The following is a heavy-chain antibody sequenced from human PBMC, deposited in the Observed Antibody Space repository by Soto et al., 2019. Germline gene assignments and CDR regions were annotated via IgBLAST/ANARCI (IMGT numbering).Heavy chain of an antibody. D-gene: IGHD6-13*01. J-gene: IGHJ4*02. CDR3: ARTSSSWPYYFDN. CDR1: GGSMRSYY. V-gene: IGHV4-59*08. Sequence: QVQLQESGPGLVKPSETLSLSCAVSGGSMRSYYWSWIRQPPGKGLEWIGYIYYSGSTNYTPSLKSRVTMALDTSKNQFSLKLSSVTAADTALYFCARTSSSWPYYFDNWGQGTLVTVSS. CDR2: IYYSGST.